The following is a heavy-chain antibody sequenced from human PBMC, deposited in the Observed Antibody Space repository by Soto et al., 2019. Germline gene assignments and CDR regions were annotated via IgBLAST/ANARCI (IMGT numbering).Heavy chain of an antibody. J-gene: IGHJ6*03. Sequence: ASVKVSCKASGYTFTSYAMHWVRQAPGQRLEWMGWINAGNGNTKYSQKFQGRVTITRDTSASTAYMELSSLRSEDTAVYYCARSAPYCSSTSCRRGYYYYYMDVWGKGTTVTVSS. CDR3: ARSAPYCSSTSCRRGYYYYYMDV. CDR1: GYTFTSYA. CDR2: INAGNGNT. V-gene: IGHV1-3*01. D-gene: IGHD2-2*01.